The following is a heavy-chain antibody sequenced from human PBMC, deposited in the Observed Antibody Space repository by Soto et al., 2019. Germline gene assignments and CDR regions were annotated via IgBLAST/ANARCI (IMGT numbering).Heavy chain of an antibody. V-gene: IGHV3-21*01. CDR2: IRGFSPYT. D-gene: IGHD3-10*01. CDR3: ARDRGYDAHDYYYNAMDV. CDR1: GFTFRTYT. J-gene: IGHJ6*02. Sequence: PGGSLRLSCISSGFTFRTYTMNWVRQAPGKGLEWVSDIRGFSPYTFYAESVKGRFTISRDNAKNSLYLQMDSLRAEDTAVYYCARDRGYDAHDYYYNAMDVWGQEITFTVS.